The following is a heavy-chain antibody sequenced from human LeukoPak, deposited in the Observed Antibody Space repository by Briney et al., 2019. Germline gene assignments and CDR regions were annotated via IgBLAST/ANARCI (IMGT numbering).Heavy chain of an antibody. CDR2: IYYSGST. D-gene: IGHD4-17*01. V-gene: IGHV4-59*01. CDR1: GGSISSYY. J-gene: IGHJ3*02. CDR3: ARDLVYGDYPGHDAFDI. Sequence: SETLSLTCTVSGGSISSYYWSWIRQPPGKGLEWIGYIYYSGSTNYNPSLKSRVTISVDTSKNQFSLKLSSVTAADTAVYYCARDLVYGDYPGHDAFDIWGQGTVVTVSS.